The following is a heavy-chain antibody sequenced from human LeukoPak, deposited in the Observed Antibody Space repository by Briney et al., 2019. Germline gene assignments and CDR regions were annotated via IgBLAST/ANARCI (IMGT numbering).Heavy chain of an antibody. J-gene: IGHJ4*02. CDR1: GFRFSDSP. V-gene: IGHV3-64D*09. CDR3: VKENAYYDY. D-gene: IGHD3-10*01. Sequence: GEALRLSCSAPGFRFSDSPMHWGRPAPRKGLEYVSAISSNGGATYYGDSLKGRFTISRDNSKNTLYLQMSSLRVEDTAVYYRVKENAYYDYWGQGTLVTVSS. CDR2: ISSNGGAT.